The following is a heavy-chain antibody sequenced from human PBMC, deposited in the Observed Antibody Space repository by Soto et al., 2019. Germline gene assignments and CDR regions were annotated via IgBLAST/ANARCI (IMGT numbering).Heavy chain of an antibody. D-gene: IGHD3-16*01. CDR3: VKDLALMGDY. J-gene: IGHJ4*02. Sequence: QVHLVESGGGVVQPGTSLRLSCTASGFRFSDSGMDWVLQAPGKGLEWVSRVLYDGSKKYYADSVKGRFTISRDNPRNTLYLQMDSLRADDTAVYYCVKDLALMGDYWGQGTPVTVSS. CDR1: GFRFSDSG. V-gene: IGHV3-30*18. CDR2: VLYDGSKK.